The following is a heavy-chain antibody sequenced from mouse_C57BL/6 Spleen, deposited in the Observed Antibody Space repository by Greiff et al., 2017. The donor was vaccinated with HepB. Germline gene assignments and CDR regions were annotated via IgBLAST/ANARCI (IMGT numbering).Heavy chain of an antibody. Sequence: QVQLQQPGAELVKPGASVKLSCKASGYTFTSYWMHWVKQRPGQGLEWIGMIHPNSGSTNYNEKFKSKATLTVDKSSSTAYMQLSSLTSEDSAVYYCASHYGSSPPWFAYWGQGTLVTVSA. V-gene: IGHV1-64*01. CDR1: GYTFTSYW. J-gene: IGHJ3*01. D-gene: IGHD1-1*01. CDR3: ASHYGSSPPWFAY. CDR2: IHPNSGST.